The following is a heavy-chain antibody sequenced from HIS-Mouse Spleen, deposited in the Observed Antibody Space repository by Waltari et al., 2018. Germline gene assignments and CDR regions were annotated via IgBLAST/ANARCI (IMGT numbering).Heavy chain of an antibody. CDR1: GDSVPSTRAS. J-gene: IGHJ4*02. CDR2: TYYRSKWYN. D-gene: IGHD7-27*01. Sequence: QVQLQQSGPGLVKPSQTLALTCSIAGDSVPSTRASCTCIRQSPSRGLEWLGRTYYRSKWYNDYAVSVKSRITINPDTSKNQFSLQLNSVTPEDTAVYYCARAGFRAGDFDYWGQGTLVTVSS. V-gene: IGHV6-1*01. CDR3: ARAGFRAGDFDY.